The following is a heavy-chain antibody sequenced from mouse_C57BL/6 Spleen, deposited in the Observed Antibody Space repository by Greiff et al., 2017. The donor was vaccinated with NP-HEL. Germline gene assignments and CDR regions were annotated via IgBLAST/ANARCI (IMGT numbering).Heavy chain of an antibody. CDR3: ARLALYYFDY. CDR2: IHPNSGST. J-gene: IGHJ2*01. Sequence: QVQLKQPGAELVKPGASVKLSCKASGYTFTSYWMHWVKQRPGQGLEWIGMIHPNSGSTNYNEKFKSKATLTVDKSSSTAYMQLSSLTSEDSAVYYCARLALYYFDYWGQGTTLTVSS. D-gene: IGHD6-1*01. V-gene: IGHV1-64*01. CDR1: GYTFTSYW.